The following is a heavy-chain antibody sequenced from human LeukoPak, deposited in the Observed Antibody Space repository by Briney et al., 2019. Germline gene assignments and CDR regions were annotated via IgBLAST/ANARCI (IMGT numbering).Heavy chain of an antibody. CDR3: ARVRPWNDVLDAFDI. D-gene: IGHD1-1*01. Sequence: PGGSLRLSCAASGFTFSSYAMSWVRQAPGKGLEWVSYISSSGSTIYYADSVKGRFTISRDNAKNSLYLQMNSLRAEDTAVYYCARVRPWNDVLDAFDIWGQGTMVTVS. CDR1: GFTFSSYA. V-gene: IGHV3-48*04. CDR2: ISSSGSTI. J-gene: IGHJ3*02.